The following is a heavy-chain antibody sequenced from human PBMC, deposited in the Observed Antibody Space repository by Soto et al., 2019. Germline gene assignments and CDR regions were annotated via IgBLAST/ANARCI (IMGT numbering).Heavy chain of an antibody. V-gene: IGHV4-61*01. CDR3: ARGFFDFWSGYTYNWFDP. CDR2: IYYSGST. D-gene: IGHD3-3*01. J-gene: IGHJ5*02. Sequence: SETLSLTCTVSGGSISSSSYYWSWIRQPPGKGLEWIGYIYYSGSTNYNPSLKSRVTISVDTSKNQFSLKLSSVTAADTAVYYCARGFFDFWSGYTYNWFDPWGQGTLVTVSS. CDR1: GGSISSSSYY.